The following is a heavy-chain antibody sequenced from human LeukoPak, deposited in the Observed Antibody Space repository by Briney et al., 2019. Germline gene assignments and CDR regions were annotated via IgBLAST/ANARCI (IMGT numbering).Heavy chain of an antibody. CDR2: IYPDDSDT. Sequence: GESLKISCKGSGYSFTNYWIGWVRQMPGKGLEWMGIIYPDDSDTRYSPSFQGQVTISADKSISTAYLQWSSLKASDTAMYYCASSKITMVRGASDAFDIWGQGTMVTVSS. J-gene: IGHJ3*02. CDR3: ASSKITMVRGASDAFDI. CDR1: GYSFTNYW. D-gene: IGHD3-10*01. V-gene: IGHV5-51*01.